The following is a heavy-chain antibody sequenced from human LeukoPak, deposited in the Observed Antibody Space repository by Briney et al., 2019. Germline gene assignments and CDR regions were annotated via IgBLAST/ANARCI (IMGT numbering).Heavy chain of an antibody. Sequence: SQTLSLTCTVSGGSISSGGYYWSWIRQHPGKGLEWIGYIHYSGSTYYNPSLKSRVTISVDTSKNQFSLKLSSVTAADTAVYYCARTAGTTMKGNWFDPWGQGTLVTVSS. CDR1: GGSISSGGYY. CDR3: ARTAGTTMKGNWFDP. D-gene: IGHD1-7*01. J-gene: IGHJ5*02. V-gene: IGHV4-31*03. CDR2: IHYSGST.